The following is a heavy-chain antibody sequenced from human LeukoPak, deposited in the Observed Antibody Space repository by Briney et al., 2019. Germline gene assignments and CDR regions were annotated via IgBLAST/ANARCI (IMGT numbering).Heavy chain of an antibody. CDR3: VRHDYVDYDPGTNWFDP. J-gene: IGHJ5*02. CDR1: GGSISSTAYY. CDR2: IHYSGRT. Sequence: SETLSLTCTVSGGSISSTAYYWGWIRQSPGKGLEWIATIHYSGRTYYNPSLKSRVTISVHTSNNQFSLKVSSVTATDTALYYCVRHDYVDYDPGTNWFDPWGQGALVTVSS. D-gene: IGHD4-17*01. V-gene: IGHV4-39*01.